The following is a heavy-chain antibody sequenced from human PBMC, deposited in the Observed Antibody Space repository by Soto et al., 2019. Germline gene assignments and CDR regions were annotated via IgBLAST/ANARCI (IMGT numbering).Heavy chain of an antibody. CDR2: INHFGSP. Sequence: SETLSLTCGVYNGSFVGYYWTWVRQPPGKGLEWIGEINHFGSPNYNPSLKSRVAISIDTSKHQFSLSLRSLTAADTAVYYCASLNGGRFLDKGDYWGQGILVTASS. J-gene: IGHJ4*02. CDR1: NGSFVGYY. D-gene: IGHD3-3*01. V-gene: IGHV4-34*01. CDR3: ASLNGGRFLDKGDY.